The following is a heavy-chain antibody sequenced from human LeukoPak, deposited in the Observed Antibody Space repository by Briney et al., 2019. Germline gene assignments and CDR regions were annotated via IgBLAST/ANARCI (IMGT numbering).Heavy chain of an antibody. CDR3: ARAHYYGSGSYPSYYYYGMDV. CDR1: GFTFSSYD. D-gene: IGHD3-10*01. CDR2: SGTAGDT. Sequence: PGGSLRLSCGASGFTFSSYDMHWVRQATGKGLEWVSASGTAGDTYYPGSVKGRFTISRENAKNSLYLQMNSLRAGDTAVYYCARAHYYGSGSYPSYYYYGMDVWGQGTTVTVSS. V-gene: IGHV3-13*01. J-gene: IGHJ6*02.